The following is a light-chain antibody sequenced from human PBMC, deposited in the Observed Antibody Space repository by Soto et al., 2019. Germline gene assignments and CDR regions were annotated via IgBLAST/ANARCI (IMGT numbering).Light chain of an antibody. J-gene: IGKJ4*01. CDR2: GAS. CDR3: QKYSSSPHT. CDR1: QIVSSSY. Sequence: EIVLTQSPGTLSLSPGERATLSCRASQIVSSSYLAWYQQKPGQAPRLLINGASTRPTGIRDRFSGSGSGTDFTLTISSVGPEDFAVYYCQKYSSSPHTFGGGTKVEIK. V-gene: IGKV3-20*01.